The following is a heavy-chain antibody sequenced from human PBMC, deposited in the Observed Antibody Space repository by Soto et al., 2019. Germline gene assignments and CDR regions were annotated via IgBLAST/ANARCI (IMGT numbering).Heavy chain of an antibody. CDR3: ARSDPKDYYYYVMDV. J-gene: IGHJ6*04. CDR2: IYYSGST. V-gene: IGHV4-30-4*01. Sequence: SETLSLTCTVSGGSISSGDYYWSWIRQPPGKGLEWIGYIYYSGSTYYNPSLKSRVTISVDTSKNQFSLKLSSVTAADTAVYYCARSDPKDYYYYVMDVWGKGTTVTVSS. CDR1: GGSISSGDYY.